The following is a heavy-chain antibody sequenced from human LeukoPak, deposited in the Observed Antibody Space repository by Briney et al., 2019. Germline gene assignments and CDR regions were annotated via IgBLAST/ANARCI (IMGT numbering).Heavy chain of an antibody. Sequence: YPGGSLRLSCAASGFTFSSYSMNWVRQAPGKGLEWVSSISCSSSYIYYADSVKGRFTISRANATNSLYLQMNSLRAEDTAVYYCARERKDSSGYYYGIDYWGQGTLVTVSS. CDR2: ISCSSSYI. D-gene: IGHD3-22*01. J-gene: IGHJ4*02. V-gene: IGHV3-21*01. CDR1: GFTFSSYS. CDR3: ARERKDSSGYYYGIDY.